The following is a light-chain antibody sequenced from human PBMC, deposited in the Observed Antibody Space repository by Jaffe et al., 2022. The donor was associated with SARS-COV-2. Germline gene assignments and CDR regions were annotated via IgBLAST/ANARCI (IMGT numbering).Light chain of an antibody. CDR3: CSYAGNSIVV. V-gene: IGLV2-23*02. CDR1: SSDVGSYNL. CDR2: EVN. J-gene: IGLJ2*01. Sequence: QSALTQPASVSGSPGQSITISCTGTSSDVGSYNLVSWYQQHPGKAPKLVIFEVNKRPSGVSNRFSGSKSGNTASLTISGLQAEDEADYYCCSYAGNSIVVFGGGTKLTVL.